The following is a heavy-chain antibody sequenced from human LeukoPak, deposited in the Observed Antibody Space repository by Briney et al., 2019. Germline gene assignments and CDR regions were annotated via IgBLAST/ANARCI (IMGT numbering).Heavy chain of an antibody. D-gene: IGHD3-3*01. CDR2: ISSSGSTI. J-gene: IGHJ6*03. CDR3: ARGDYDFWSGYYEITGYYHYYMDV. CDR1: GFTFSDYY. Sequence: GGSLRLSCAASGFTFSDYYMSWIRQAPGKGLEWVSYISSSGSTIYYADSVKGRFTISRDNAKNSLYLQMNSLRAEDTAVYYCARGDYDFWSGYYEITGYYHYYMDVWGKGTTVTVSS. V-gene: IGHV3-11*04.